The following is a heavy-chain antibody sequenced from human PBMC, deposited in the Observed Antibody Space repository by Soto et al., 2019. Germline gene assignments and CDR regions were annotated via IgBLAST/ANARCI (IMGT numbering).Heavy chain of an antibody. Sequence: QVQLVQSGAEVKTRGSSMKVSCKASGDTFSGYAISWVRQAPGQGLEWMGGIIPIFGTANYAQKFQGRVTITADESTSTAYMELSSLRSEDTAVYYCARGLVTWGGYDYWGQGTLVTVSS. V-gene: IGHV1-69*12. CDR2: IIPIFGTA. CDR3: ARGLVTWGGYDY. J-gene: IGHJ4*02. CDR1: GDTFSGYA. D-gene: IGHD5-12*01.